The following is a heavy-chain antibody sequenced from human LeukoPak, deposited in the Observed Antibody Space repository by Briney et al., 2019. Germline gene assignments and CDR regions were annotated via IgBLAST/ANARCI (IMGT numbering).Heavy chain of an antibody. J-gene: IGHJ4*02. CDR2: IYHSGST. D-gene: IGHD1-26*01. CDR3: ARDKEGATPFDY. V-gene: IGHV4-34*01. Sequence: SETLSLTCAVYGGSFIDYYWSWIRQPPGKGLEWIGEIYHSGSTNYNPSLKSRVTISVDKSKNQFSLKLTSVTAADTAVYYCARDKEGATPFDYWGQGTLVTVSS. CDR1: GGSFIDYY.